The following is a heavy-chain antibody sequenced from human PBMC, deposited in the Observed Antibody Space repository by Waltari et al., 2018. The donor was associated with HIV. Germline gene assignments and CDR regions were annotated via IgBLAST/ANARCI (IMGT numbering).Heavy chain of an antibody. CDR1: GFTFSIYG. Sequence: QVQLVESGGGVVQPGRSLRLSCAVSGFTFSIYGMHWVRQAQGKGLEWVATIWFDGTKQYYADSVKGRFTISRDNSKNTLYLQMNSLNPEDTAMYYCARPKIETTRPDAFDVWGRGTMVTVSS. CDR3: ARPKIETTRPDAFDV. CDR2: IWFDGTKQ. V-gene: IGHV3-33*08. J-gene: IGHJ3*01. D-gene: IGHD4-17*01.